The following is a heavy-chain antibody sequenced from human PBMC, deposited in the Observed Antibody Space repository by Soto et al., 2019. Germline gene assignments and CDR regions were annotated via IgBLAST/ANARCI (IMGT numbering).Heavy chain of an antibody. CDR2: FSSGGSYI. Sequence: PGGSLRLSCAASGFTLSSYDMNWVRLAPGKGLEWVSSFSSGGSYIHYADSVKGRFTSSRDNSKNMLYLQVNSLRVEDTAVYYCARIRGYWYGLDVWGQGTTVTVSS. CDR1: GFTLSSYD. V-gene: IGHV3-21*04. J-gene: IGHJ6*02. CDR3: ARIRGYWYGLDV.